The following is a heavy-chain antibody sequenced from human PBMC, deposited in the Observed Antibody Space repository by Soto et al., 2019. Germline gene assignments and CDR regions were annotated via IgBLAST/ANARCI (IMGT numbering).Heavy chain of an antibody. CDR2: TSAYNGNT. J-gene: IGHJ4*02. CDR3: ARDPDIVLVPAAEFDY. V-gene: IGHV1-18*01. Sequence: ASVKVSCKASGYTFTSYGISWVRQAPGQGLEWMGWTSAYNGNTNYAQKLQGRVTMTTDTSTSTAYMELRSLRSDDTAVYYCARDPDIVLVPAAEFDYWGQGTQVTVSS. CDR1: GYTFTSYG. D-gene: IGHD2-2*01.